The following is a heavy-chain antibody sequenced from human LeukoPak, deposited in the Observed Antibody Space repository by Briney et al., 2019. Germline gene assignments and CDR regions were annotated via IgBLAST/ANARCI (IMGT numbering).Heavy chain of an antibody. Sequence: GGSLRLTCAASGFIFRSYAMHWVRQAPGKGLEWVAVISYDGSNKYYADSVKGRFTISRDNSKNTLYLQMNSLRAEDTAVHYCARAPQIAAAGPYYYYSMDVWGQGTTVTVSS. D-gene: IGHD6-13*01. J-gene: IGHJ6*02. CDR2: ISYDGSNK. V-gene: IGHV3-30-3*01. CDR3: ARAPQIAAAGPYYYYSMDV. CDR1: GFIFRSYA.